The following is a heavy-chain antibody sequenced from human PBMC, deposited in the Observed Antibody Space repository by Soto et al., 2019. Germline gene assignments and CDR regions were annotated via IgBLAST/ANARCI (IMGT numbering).Heavy chain of an antibody. V-gene: IGHV1-46*01. J-gene: IGHJ5*02. CDR3: ALPGQGTGTGFDP. CDR1: GYTFTSYY. D-gene: IGHD1-1*01. Sequence: ASVKVSCKASGYTFTSYYMHWVRQSPGQGLEWMGIINPSGGSTSYAQKFQGRVTMTRDTSTSTVYMELSSLRSEDTAVYYCALPGQGTGTGFDPWGQGTLVTVSS. CDR2: INPSGGST.